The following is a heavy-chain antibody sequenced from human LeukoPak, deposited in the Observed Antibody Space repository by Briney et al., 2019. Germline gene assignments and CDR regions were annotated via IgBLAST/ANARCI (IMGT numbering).Heavy chain of an antibody. CDR2: ISGSGEST. CDR3: AKDSATYGRFDY. J-gene: IGHJ4*02. V-gene: IGHV3-23*01. CDR1: GFTFSNYG. Sequence: GGSLRLSCAASGFTFSNYGMSWVRQAPGRGLGWVSTISGSGESTYYADSVKGRFTISRDNSKNTVYLQLNSLRAEDTAVYFCAKDSATYGRFDYWGQGTLVTVSS. D-gene: IGHD3-10*01.